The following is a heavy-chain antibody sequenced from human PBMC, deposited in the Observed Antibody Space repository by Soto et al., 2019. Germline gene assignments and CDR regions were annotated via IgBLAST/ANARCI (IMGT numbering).Heavy chain of an antibody. V-gene: IGHV3-23*01. CDR1: GFTFSSYA. CDR3: AKDWCHISTARCYGYNWFDP. J-gene: IGHJ5*02. CDR2: ISGSGDST. D-gene: IGHD2-2*01. Sequence: GGSLRLSCAASGFTFSSYAMSWVRQSPGNVLEWVSDISGSGDSTYYAESVKGRFTISRDNSKNTLSLQMNSLRAEDTAVYFCAKDWCHISTARCYGYNWFDPCGQGTLVTVSS.